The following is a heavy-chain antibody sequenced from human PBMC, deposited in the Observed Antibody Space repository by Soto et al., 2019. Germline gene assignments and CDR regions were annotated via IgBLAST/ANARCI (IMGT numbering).Heavy chain of an antibody. V-gene: IGHV3-7*05. Sequence: PGGSLRLSCAASGFTFSSYWMSWVRQAPGKGLEWVANIKQDGSEKYYVDSVKGRFTISRDNAKNSLYLQMSSLRAEDTAVYYCARDLRVLRYFDWSVDNWFDPWGQGTLVTVSS. CDR1: GFTFSSYW. J-gene: IGHJ5*02. D-gene: IGHD3-9*01. CDR2: IKQDGSEK. CDR3: ARDLRVLRYFDWSVDNWFDP.